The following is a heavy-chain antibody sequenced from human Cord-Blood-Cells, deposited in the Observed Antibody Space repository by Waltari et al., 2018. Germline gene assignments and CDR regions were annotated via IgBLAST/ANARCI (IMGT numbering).Heavy chain of an antibody. Sequence: QVQLQQCGAGLMKPSEPLSLTCAVYVGSFSGYDCSCIRQHPGKGLEWIGEINHSGSTNYNPSLKSRVTISVDTSKNQFSLKLSSVTAADTAVYYCARGPVVPAARYYYYYYMDVWGKGTTVTVSS. CDR3: ARGPVVPAARYYYYYYMDV. CDR1: VGSFSGYD. V-gene: IGHV4-34*01. CDR2: INHSGST. D-gene: IGHD2-2*01. J-gene: IGHJ6*03.